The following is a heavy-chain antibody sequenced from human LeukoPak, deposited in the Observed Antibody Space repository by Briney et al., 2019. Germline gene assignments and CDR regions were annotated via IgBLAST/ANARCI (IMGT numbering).Heavy chain of an antibody. CDR1: GGSISSSSYY. CDR3: ARGVDYDSSGSYNWFDP. J-gene: IGHJ5*02. V-gene: IGHV4-39*07. Sequence: SETLSLTCTVSGGSISSSSYYWGWIRQPPGKGLEWIGSIYYSGSTNYNPSLKSRVTISVDTSKNQFSLKLSSVTAADTAVYYCARGVDYDSSGSYNWFDPWGQGTLVTVSS. CDR2: IYYSGST. D-gene: IGHD3-22*01.